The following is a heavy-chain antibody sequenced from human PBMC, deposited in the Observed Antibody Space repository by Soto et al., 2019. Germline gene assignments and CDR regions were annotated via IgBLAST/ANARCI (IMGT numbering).Heavy chain of an antibody. CDR2: ISWNSGSI. D-gene: IGHD3-9*01. CDR3: AKPNPPTYYDIWGGLGPNYYFDY. J-gene: IGHJ4*02. CDR1: GFTFDDYA. V-gene: IGHV3-9*01. Sequence: GGSLRLSCAASGFTFDDYAMHWVRQAPGKGLEWVSGISWNSGSIGYADSVKGRFTISRDNAKNSLYLQMNSLRAEDTALYYCAKPNPPTYYDIWGGLGPNYYFDYGGKEPLVTFPS.